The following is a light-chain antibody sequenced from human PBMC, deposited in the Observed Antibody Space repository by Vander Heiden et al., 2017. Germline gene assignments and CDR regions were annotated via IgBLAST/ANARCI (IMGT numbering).Light chain of an antibody. CDR1: SSDVGGYNY. CDR3: SSYTSSSTYV. CDR2: DVS. Sequence: QSALTQPASVSGSPGQSITISCTGTSSDVGGYNYVAWYQQHPGKAPKLMIYDVSCRPSGVSYRFSGSKSGNTASLTISGLQAEDEADYYCSSYTSSSTYVFGTGTKVTVL. J-gene: IGLJ1*01. V-gene: IGLV2-14*03.